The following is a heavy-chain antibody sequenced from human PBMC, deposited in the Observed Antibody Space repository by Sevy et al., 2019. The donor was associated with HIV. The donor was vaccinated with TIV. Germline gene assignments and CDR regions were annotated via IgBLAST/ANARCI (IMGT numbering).Heavy chain of an antibody. CDR3: ARLPTGLQSFNYLLSTYFDS. CDR1: GFNFNNHW. Sequence: GGSLRLSCAASGFNFNNHWMSWVRQAPEKGLEWVANIKQDGSEKYYVDSLKGWFTTSRDNANNSLSLQMDGLRAEDTAVYYCARLPTGLQSFNYLLSTYFDSWGQGTLVTVSS. J-gene: IGHJ4*02. D-gene: IGHD4-4*01. V-gene: IGHV3-7*01. CDR2: IKQDGSEK.